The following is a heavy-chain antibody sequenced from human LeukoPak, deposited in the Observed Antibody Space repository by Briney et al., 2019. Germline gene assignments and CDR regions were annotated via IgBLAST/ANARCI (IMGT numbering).Heavy chain of an antibody. CDR3: ARDQGHNAFDI. Sequence: PGGSLRLSCATSGFTFSSYWMNWVRQAPGKGLEWVANIRQDGSEKYYVDSVKDRFTISRDNAKNSLYLQMNSLRAEDTAVYYCARDQGHNAFDIWGQGTVVTVSS. J-gene: IGHJ3*02. CDR2: IRQDGSEK. CDR1: GFTFSSYW. V-gene: IGHV3-7*01.